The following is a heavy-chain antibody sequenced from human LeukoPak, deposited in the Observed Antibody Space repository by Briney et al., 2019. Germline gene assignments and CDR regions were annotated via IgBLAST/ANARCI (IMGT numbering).Heavy chain of an antibody. V-gene: IGHV4-38-2*01. CDR2: IYHSGST. Sequence: SETLSLTCAVSGYSISSGYYWGWIRQPPGKGLEWIGSIYHSGSTYYNPSLKSRVTISVDTSKNQFSLKLSSVTAADTAVYYCARGGYSYEYWGQGTLVTVSS. D-gene: IGHD5-18*01. CDR3: ARGGYSYEY. CDR1: GYSISSGYY. J-gene: IGHJ4*02.